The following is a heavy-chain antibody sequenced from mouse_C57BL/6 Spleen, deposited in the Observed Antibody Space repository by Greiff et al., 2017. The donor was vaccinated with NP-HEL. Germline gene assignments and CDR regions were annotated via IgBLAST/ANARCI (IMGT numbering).Heavy chain of an antibody. Sequence: QVQLKQSGPGLVAPSQSLSITCTVSGFSLTSYGVHWVRQPPGKGLEWLVVIWSDGSTTYNSALKSRLSISKDNSKSQVFLKMNSLQTDDTAMYYCARHKLYGKGAMDYWGQGTSVTVSS. J-gene: IGHJ4*01. CDR2: IWSDGST. CDR1: GFSLTSYG. CDR3: ARHKLYGKGAMDY. D-gene: IGHD1-1*01. V-gene: IGHV2-6-1*01.